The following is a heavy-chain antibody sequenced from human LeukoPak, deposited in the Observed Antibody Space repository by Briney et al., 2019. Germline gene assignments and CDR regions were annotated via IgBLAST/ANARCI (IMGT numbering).Heavy chain of an antibody. J-gene: IGHJ4*02. CDR2: ISGSGGTT. CDR1: GFTFSSYA. CDR3: PTGLRGRYYFDY. Sequence: GGSLRLSCAASGFTFSSYAMTWVRQAPGKGLEWVSVISGSGGTTYYADSVKGRFTISRDNSKNTLYLQMNSLRAEDTAVYYCPTGLRGRYYFDYWGQGTLVTVSS. D-gene: IGHD2-15*01. V-gene: IGHV3-23*01.